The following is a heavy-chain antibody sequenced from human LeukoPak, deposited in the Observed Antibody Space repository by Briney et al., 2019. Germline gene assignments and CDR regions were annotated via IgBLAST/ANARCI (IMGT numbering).Heavy chain of an antibody. CDR2: ISGSGGST. J-gene: IGHJ6*03. CDR3: AKGSGSGFYYYYYMDV. V-gene: IGHV3-23*01. Sequence: QSGGSLRLSCAASGFTFSSYAMNWVRQAPGKGLEWVSAISGSGGSTYYADSVKGRFTISRDNSKNTLYLQMNSLRAEDTAVYYCAKGSGSGFYYYYYMDVWGKGTTVTVSS. CDR1: GFTFSSYA. D-gene: IGHD5-12*01.